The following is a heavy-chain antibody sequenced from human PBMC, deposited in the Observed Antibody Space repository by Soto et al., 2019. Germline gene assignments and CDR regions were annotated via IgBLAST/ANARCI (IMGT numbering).Heavy chain of an antibody. CDR1: GFTFSSYG. V-gene: IGHV3-30*18. D-gene: IGHD3-10*01. CDR2: ISYDGSNK. CDR3: AKDKILLWFGEFNNWFDP. Sequence: PGGSLRLSCAASGFTFSSYGMHWVRQAPGKGLEWVAVISYDGSNKYYADSVKGRFTISRDNSKNTLYLQMNSLRAEDTAVYYCAKDKILLWFGEFNNWFDPWGQGTLVTVSS. J-gene: IGHJ5*02.